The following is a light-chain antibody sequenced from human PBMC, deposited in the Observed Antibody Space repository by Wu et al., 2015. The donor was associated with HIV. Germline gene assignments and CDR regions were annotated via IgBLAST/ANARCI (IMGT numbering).Light chain of an antibody. Sequence: DIVLTQSPATLSLSPGERATLSCRAGRSVGTLLVWYQQKPGQAPRLLIHDASNRATGIPARFSGSGSGTDFTLTINSLEPEDSAMYFCQQRSNWLSFGGGTKGGD. CDR3: QQRSNWLS. J-gene: IGKJ4*01. CDR2: DAS. CDR1: RSVGTL. V-gene: IGKV3-11*01.